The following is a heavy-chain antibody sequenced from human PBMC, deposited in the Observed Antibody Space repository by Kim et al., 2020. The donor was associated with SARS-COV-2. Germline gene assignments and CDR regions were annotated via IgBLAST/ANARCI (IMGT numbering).Heavy chain of an antibody. Sequence: GGSLRLSCAASGFIFSDHDMDWVRQAPGKGLEWVGRIRKKANSYTTEYAASVKGRFTISREDTKSSLYLKMDSLKTEDTAVYYWARGMGGYRPVDYWGRGTLVTVSS. J-gene: IGHJ4*02. CDR2: IRKKANSYTT. V-gene: IGHV3-72*01. CDR3: ARGMGGYRPVDY. CDR1: GFIFSDHD. D-gene: IGHD1-26*01.